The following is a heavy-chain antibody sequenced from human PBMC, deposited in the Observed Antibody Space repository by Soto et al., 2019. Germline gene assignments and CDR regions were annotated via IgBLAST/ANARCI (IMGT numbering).Heavy chain of an antibody. V-gene: IGHV3-30-3*01. J-gene: IGHJ4*02. CDR2: ISHDGNNK. Sequence: QVQLVESGGGVVQPGGSLRLSCAASEFSFRTYAMHWVRQAPGKGLECVTFISHDGNNKFYADSVKGRFTISRDNSQNTLSLQMNSLRPEDTAVYFCASERGWVRAPFDYWGQGTLVTVSS. CDR3: ASERGWVRAPFDY. CDR1: EFSFRTYA. D-gene: IGHD1-1*01.